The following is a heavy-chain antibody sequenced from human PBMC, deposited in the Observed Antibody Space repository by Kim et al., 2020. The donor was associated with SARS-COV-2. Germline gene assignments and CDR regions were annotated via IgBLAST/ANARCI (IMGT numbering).Heavy chain of an antibody. CDR2: INTNTGHP. CDR3: GRDRNYDSSASFVY. D-gene: IGHD3-22*01. CDR1: GYTFTNSA. J-gene: IGHJ4*02. V-gene: IGHV7-4-1*02. Sequence: ASVKVSCKASGYTFTNSAMNWVRQAPGHELEWLGWINTNTGHPTSAQGFTGRFVFSLDTSVSTAYLQITGLQADDTAIYYCGRDRNYDSSASFVYWGQGTLVPVSS.